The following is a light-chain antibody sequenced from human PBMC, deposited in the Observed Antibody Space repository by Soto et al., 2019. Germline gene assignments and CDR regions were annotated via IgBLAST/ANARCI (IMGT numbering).Light chain of an antibody. Sequence: EIVMTQSPATLSVSPGERATLSCRASQSVSSNLAWYQQKPGQAPRLLIYGASSRATGIPARFSGSGSGTDFTLTISRLEPEDFAVYYCQQYGISRTFGQGTKVDIK. CDR1: QSVSSN. CDR3: QQYGISRT. CDR2: GAS. V-gene: IGKV3-20*01. J-gene: IGKJ1*01.